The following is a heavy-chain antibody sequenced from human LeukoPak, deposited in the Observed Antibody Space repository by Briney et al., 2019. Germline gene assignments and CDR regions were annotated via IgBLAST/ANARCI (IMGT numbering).Heavy chain of an antibody. CDR1: GFTVGYYW. CDR3: TRVSTGTSGGWEY. Sequence: PGGSLRLSCAASGFTVGYYWIHWVRQAPGKGLVRVSRINGDGTNRDYADSVRGRFAISRDNAKNTVYLQMNSLGGEDTAVYYCTRVSTGTSGGWEYWGQGTLVTVSS. V-gene: IGHV3-74*01. CDR2: INGDGTNR. D-gene: IGHD1-1*01. J-gene: IGHJ4*02.